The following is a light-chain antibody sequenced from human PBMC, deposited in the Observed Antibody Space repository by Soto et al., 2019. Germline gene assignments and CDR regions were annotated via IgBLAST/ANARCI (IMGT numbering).Light chain of an antibody. J-gene: IGKJ2*01. CDR2: GAS. CDR3: QQYGSSTYT. V-gene: IGKV3-20*01. CDR1: QSVSSY. Sequence: EIVLTQSPATLSLSPGERATLSCRASQSVSSYLAWYQQKPGQAPRLLIYGASRRATGIPDRFSGSGSGTDFTLTISRLEPEDSAMYYCQQYGSSTYTFGQGTKVEIK.